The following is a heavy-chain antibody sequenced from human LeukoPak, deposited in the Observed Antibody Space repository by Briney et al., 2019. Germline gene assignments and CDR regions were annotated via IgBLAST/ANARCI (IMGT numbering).Heavy chain of an antibody. V-gene: IGHV1-18*01. CDR2: ISGYNGET. D-gene: IGHD3-10*01. J-gene: IGHJ4*02. CDR3: ARTASMIRRSDIDY. CDR1: GYTFSNYG. Sequence: ASVKVPCTASGYTFSNYGISWVRQAPGQGLEWMGWISGYNGETNYAQKFQGRVTMTTDKSTNTAYKDLRSLRSDDTAVYYCARTASMIRRSDIDYWGQGTLVTISS.